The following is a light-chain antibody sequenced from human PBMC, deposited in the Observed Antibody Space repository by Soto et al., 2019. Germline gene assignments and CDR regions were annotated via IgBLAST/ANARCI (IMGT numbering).Light chain of an antibody. CDR3: MQALQAPCT. Sequence: DVVMTQSPLSLSVTPGEPASISCRSSQSLLYSNGYNDLDWYVQKPGQSPQLLICMTSNRASGVPDRFSGSGSGPDFTLKISRVEAEDVGVYFCMQALQAPCTFGQGTKLAIK. CDR2: MTS. V-gene: IGKV2-28*01. J-gene: IGKJ2*02. CDR1: QSLLYSNGYND.